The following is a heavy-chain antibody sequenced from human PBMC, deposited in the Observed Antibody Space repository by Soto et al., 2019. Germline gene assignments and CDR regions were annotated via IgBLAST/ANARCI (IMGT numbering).Heavy chain of an antibody. J-gene: IGHJ6*02. CDR1: GYTFTSYG. CDR2: ISAYNGNT. Sequence: QVQLVQSGAEVKKPGASVKVSCKASGYTFTSYGISWVRQAPGQGLEWMGWISAYNGNTNYAQKLQGRVTMTTDTSTSTAYMELRSLRSDDTAVYYCARVDLGYCSSTSRYTFYYYGMDVWGQGTTVTVSS. D-gene: IGHD2-2*02. V-gene: IGHV1-18*01. CDR3: ARVDLGYCSSTSRYTFYYYGMDV.